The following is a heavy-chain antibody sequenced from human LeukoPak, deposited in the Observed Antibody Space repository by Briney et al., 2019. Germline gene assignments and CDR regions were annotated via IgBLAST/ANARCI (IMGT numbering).Heavy chain of an antibody. Sequence: SVKVSCKASGGTFSSYTISWVRQAPGQGLEWMGRIIPILGIANYAQKFQGRVTITADKSTSTAYMELSSLRSEDTAVHYCARDMEVGVVIIRVDAFDIWGQGTMVTVSS. V-gene: IGHV1-69*02. J-gene: IGHJ3*02. D-gene: IGHD3-3*01. CDR3: ARDMEVGVVIIRVDAFDI. CDR2: IIPILGIA. CDR1: GGTFSSYT.